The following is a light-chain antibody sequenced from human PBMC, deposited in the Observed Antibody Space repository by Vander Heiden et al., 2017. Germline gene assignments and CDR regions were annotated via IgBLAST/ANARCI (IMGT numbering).Light chain of an antibody. CDR3: QTWGTGIWV. J-gene: IGLJ3*02. V-gene: IGLV4-69*01. CDR1: SGHSSHA. Sequence: QLVLTQSPSASASLGASVTLTCTLSSGHSSHAIAWHQQQPEKGPGYLMKLNSDGSHSKGDGIPDRFSGSSSGAGRYLTISSLQSEDEADYYCQTWGTGIWVFGGGTKLTVL. CDR2: LNSDGSH.